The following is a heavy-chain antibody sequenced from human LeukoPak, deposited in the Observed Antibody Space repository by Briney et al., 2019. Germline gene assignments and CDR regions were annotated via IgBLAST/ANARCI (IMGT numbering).Heavy chain of an antibody. J-gene: IGHJ4*02. CDR1: GFTFSSYG. D-gene: IGHD3-10*01. CDR2: ISYDGSNK. CDR3: AKGQMVRELLLVDY. V-gene: IGHV3-30*18. Sequence: PGRSLRLSCAASGFTFSSYGMHWVRQAPGKGLEWVAVISYDGSNKYYADSVKGRFTISRDNSKNTLYLQMNSLRAEDTAVYYCAKGQMVRELLLVDYWGQGTLVTVSS.